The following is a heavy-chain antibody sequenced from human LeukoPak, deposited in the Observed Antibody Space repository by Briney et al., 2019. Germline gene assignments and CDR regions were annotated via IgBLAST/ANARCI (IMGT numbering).Heavy chain of an antibody. V-gene: IGHV3-23*01. D-gene: IGHD2-15*01. CDR3: AKGDVVVVAATRFDY. CDR1: GFTFSSYA. Sequence: GGSLRLSCAASGFTFSSYAMSWVRQAPGKGLEWVSAISGSGGSTYYADSVKGRFTISRDNSKNTLYLQMNSLRAEDTAVYYCAKGDVVVVAATRFDYWGQGTLVTVSS. CDR2: ISGSGGST. J-gene: IGHJ4*02.